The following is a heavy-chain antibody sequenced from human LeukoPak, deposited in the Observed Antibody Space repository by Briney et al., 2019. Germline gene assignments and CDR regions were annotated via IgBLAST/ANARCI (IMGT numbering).Heavy chain of an antibody. CDR2: IYYSGTT. CDR1: GGSISSSSHN. CDR3: ARDEDAF. V-gene: IGHV4-39*02. J-gene: IGHJ1*01. Sequence: PSETLSLTCIVSGGSISSSSHNWGWIRQPPGKGLEWIGSIYYSGTTYYNPSLKSRLTISVDTSKNQFSLKLSSVTAVDTAVYYCARDEDAFGGQGTLVTVSS.